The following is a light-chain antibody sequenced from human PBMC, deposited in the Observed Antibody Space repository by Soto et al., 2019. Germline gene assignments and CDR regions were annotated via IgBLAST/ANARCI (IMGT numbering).Light chain of an antibody. CDR2: DAS. V-gene: IGKV1-5*01. Sequence: DIPIAHSPSTLSASVGYIVTLTLRASQTINKWLDWYQQKPGKAPQLLISDASSLQNGVPSRFSGSGSGTEFTLTISSLRPEDFATYYCQQYSDYSSFGHGTKVDIK. CDR1: QTINKW. J-gene: IGKJ1*01. CDR3: QQYSDYSS.